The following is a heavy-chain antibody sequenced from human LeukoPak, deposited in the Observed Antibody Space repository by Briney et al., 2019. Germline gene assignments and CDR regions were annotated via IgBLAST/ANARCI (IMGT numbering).Heavy chain of an antibody. CDR2: ISNSGST. D-gene: IGHD3-10*01. Sequence: SGTLSLTCTVSGGSISSYYCSWIRQPPGKGLEWIGYISNSGSTNYNPSLKSRVTISLDTSKNQFSLKLSSVTAADTAVYYCARHFSGSGSGSYYTALDYWGQGTLATVSS. CDR3: ARHFSGSGSGSYYTALDY. CDR1: GGSISSYY. V-gene: IGHV4-59*08. J-gene: IGHJ4*02.